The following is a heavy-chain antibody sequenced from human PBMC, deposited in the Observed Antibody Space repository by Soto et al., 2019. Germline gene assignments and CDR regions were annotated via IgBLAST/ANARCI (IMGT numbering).Heavy chain of an antibody. V-gene: IGHV3-30*18. Sequence: QVQLVESGGGVVQPGRSLRLSCAASGITFSNYGIHWVRQAPGNGLEWVAVISRDGSVRYYADSVKGRFTISRDNSKNTLYLQVNNLRPEETAVYYCAKEYCGGHCSSDYFDYWGQGTLVTVSS. CDR2: ISRDGSVR. CDR1: GITFSNYG. J-gene: IGHJ4*02. D-gene: IGHD2-21*01. CDR3: AKEYCGGHCSSDYFDY.